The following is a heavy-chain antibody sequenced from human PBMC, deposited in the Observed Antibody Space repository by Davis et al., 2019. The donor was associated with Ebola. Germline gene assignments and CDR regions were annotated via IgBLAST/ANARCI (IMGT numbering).Heavy chain of an antibody. CDR3: AKSLTTVIRLRYYYGMDV. J-gene: IGHJ6*02. CDR2: IKQDGSEK. CDR1: GFTFSSYW. V-gene: IGHV3-7*03. Sequence: GGSLRLSCAASGFTFSSYWMSWVRQAPGKGLEWVANIKQDGSEKYYVDSVKGRFTISRDNAKNSLYLQMNSLRAEDTALYYCAKSLTTVIRLRYYYGMDVWGQGTTVTVSS. D-gene: IGHD4-11*01.